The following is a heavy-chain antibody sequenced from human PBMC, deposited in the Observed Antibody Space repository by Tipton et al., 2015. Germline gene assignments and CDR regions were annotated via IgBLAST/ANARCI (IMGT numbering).Heavy chain of an antibody. CDR1: GFTFSSYA. D-gene: IGHD1-14*01. Sequence: SLRLSCAAPGFTFSSYAMTWVRQAPGKGLEWVSGISGSGVSTYYSDSVKGRFTSSRDNSKNTLYLQMNSLRAEDTAVYYCARDSTGYYYYGMDVWGQGTTVTVSS. J-gene: IGHJ6*02. CDR3: ARDSTGYYYYGMDV. CDR2: ISGSGVST. V-gene: IGHV3-23*01.